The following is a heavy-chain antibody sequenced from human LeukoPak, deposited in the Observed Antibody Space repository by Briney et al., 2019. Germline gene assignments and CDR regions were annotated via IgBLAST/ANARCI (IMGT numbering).Heavy chain of an antibody. CDR3: ARGSYSSGWSPGYYFDY. CDR2: IYTSGST. V-gene: IGHV4-61*02. J-gene: IGHJ4*02. CDR1: GGSISSGSYY. D-gene: IGHD6-19*01. Sequence: PSQTLSLTCTVSGGSISSGSYYWSWIRQPAEKGLEWIGRIYTSGSTNYNPSLKSRVTISVDTSKNQFSLKLSSVTAADTAVYYCARGSYSSGWSPGYYFDYWGQGTLVTVSS.